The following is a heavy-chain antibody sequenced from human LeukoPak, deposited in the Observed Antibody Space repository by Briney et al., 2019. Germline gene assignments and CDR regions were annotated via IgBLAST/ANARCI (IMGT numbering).Heavy chain of an antibody. CDR2: ISSSSSYI. CDR3: ARRYDFWSGYQNDY. Sequence: GGSLRLSCAASGFTFSSYSMNWVRQAPGKGLEWVSSISSSSSYIYYADSVKGRFTISRDNAKNTLYLQMNSLRAEDTAVYYCARRYDFWSGYQNDYWGQGTLVTVSS. D-gene: IGHD3-3*01. J-gene: IGHJ4*02. V-gene: IGHV3-21*01. CDR1: GFTFSSYS.